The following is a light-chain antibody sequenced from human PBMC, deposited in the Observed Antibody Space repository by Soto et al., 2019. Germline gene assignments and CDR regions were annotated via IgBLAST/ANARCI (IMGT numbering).Light chain of an antibody. CDR2: EVS. CDR3: CSYARSSTYV. J-gene: IGLJ1*01. V-gene: IGLV2-23*02. CDR1: SSDVGSYNL. Sequence: QSALTQPASVSGSPGQSITISCTGTSSDVGSYNLVSWYQQHPGKAPKLMIFEVSKRPSGLSTRFSASKSGNTASLTISGLQAEDEADYYCCSYARSSTYVFGTGTKVTVL.